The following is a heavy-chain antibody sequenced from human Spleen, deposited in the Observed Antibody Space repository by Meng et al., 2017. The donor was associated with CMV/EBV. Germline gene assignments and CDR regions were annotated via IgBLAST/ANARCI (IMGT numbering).Heavy chain of an antibody. Sequence: YYWSWIGQSNREGPEWIRNIYYSGSTYWNPSHKSEVIISIDTFKSRLSMKMNSVTAANKAVYYCARDAEEGYCSAYECSPNYFQHWGPGILVTVSS. CDR2: IYYSGST. CDR3: ARDAEEGYCSAYECSPNYFQH. V-gene: IGHV4-31*01. D-gene: IGHD2-15*01. CDR1: YY. J-gene: IGHJ1*01.